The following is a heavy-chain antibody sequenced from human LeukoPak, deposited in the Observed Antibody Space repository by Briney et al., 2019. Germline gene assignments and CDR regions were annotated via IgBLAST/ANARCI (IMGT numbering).Heavy chain of an antibody. Sequence: SETLSLTCTVSGGSINNYYWSWIRQPAGKGLEWIGRIYSSGSTNYSPSLKSQVTMSVDTSKTQFSLRLSSVTAADTAVYYCARGPDTRGYSYYFDYWGQGTLVSVSS. D-gene: IGHD5-18*01. CDR3: ARGPDTRGYSYYFDY. CDR2: IYSSGST. J-gene: IGHJ4*02. CDR1: GGSINNYY. V-gene: IGHV4-4*07.